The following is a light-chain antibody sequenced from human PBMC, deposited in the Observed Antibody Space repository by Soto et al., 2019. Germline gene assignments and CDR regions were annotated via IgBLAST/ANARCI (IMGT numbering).Light chain of an antibody. Sequence: EIVLPQSSATVSFSTGERATLLGRASQSVSSYLAWYQQRPGQAPRLLIYRASSIAAGIPARFSGSGSGTDFTLTISSLEPEDFAAYYCQQRSNWPITFGQGTRLEIK. J-gene: IGKJ5*01. V-gene: IGKV3-11*01. CDR2: RAS. CDR1: QSVSSY. CDR3: QQRSNWPIT.